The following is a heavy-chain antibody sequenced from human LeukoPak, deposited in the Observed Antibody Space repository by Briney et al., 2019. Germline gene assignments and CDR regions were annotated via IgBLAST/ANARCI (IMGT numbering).Heavy chain of an antibody. D-gene: IGHD5-18*01. Sequence: GRSLRLSCAASGFTFSSYAMHWVRQAPGKGLEWVAVISYDGSNKYYADSVKGRFTISRDNSKNTLYLQMNSLRAEDTAVYYCAREDTAMDAFDIWGQGTMVTVSS. J-gene: IGHJ3*02. V-gene: IGHV3-30-3*01. CDR2: ISYDGSNK. CDR3: AREDTAMDAFDI. CDR1: GFTFSSYA.